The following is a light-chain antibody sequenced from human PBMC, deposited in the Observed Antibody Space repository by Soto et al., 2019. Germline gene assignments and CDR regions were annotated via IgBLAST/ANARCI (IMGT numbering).Light chain of an antibody. CDR1: QGIGNA. V-gene: IGKV1-6*01. Sequence: IQMTQSPSTLSASLGDSVTISCRASQGIGNAFGWYQQKTGKPPKVLIYGDSNLQSGVPPRFSGSGSGTDFTLAISRLQPEDSATYYCLKDINYPWTCGQGTKVDIK. CDR2: GDS. J-gene: IGKJ1*01. CDR3: LKDINYPWT.